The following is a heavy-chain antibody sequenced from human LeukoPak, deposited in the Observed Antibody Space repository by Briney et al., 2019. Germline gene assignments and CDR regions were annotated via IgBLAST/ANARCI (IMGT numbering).Heavy chain of an antibody. J-gene: IGHJ4*02. CDR1: GFTFSSYS. V-gene: IGHV3-21*01. Sequence: GGSLRLSCAASGFTFSSYSMNWVRQAPGKGLEWVSSISSGSSYIYYADSVKGRFTISRDNAKNSLYLQMNSLRAEDTAVYYCARDHGYSYGYSFDYWGQGTLVTVSS. CDR3: ARDHGYSYGYSFDY. D-gene: IGHD5-18*01. CDR2: ISSGSSYI.